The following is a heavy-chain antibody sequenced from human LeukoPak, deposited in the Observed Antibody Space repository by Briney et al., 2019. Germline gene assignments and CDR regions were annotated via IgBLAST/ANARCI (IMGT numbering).Heavy chain of an antibody. CDR3: AKVPVYCGGDCYSVEFWDY. V-gene: IGHV3-21*04. Sequence: GGSLRLSCGASGFTFSAYGMHWLRQAPGKGMEWVSSISSSSTYIYYADSVKGRFTISRDNSKNTLYLQMNSLRAEDTAVYYCAKVPVYCGGDCYSVEFWDYWGQGTLVTVSS. J-gene: IGHJ4*02. CDR2: ISSSSTYI. CDR1: GFTFSAYG. D-gene: IGHD2-21*02.